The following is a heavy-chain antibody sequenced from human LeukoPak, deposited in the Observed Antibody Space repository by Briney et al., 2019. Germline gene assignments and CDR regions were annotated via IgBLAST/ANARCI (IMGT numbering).Heavy chain of an antibody. CDR2: IDYSAST. D-gene: IGHD2-15*01. J-gene: IGHJ3*02. Sequence: SETLSLTCTVSGGSISSYYWSWIRQPPGKGLEWIGYIDYSASTNYNPSLESRVTISVDTSKNQFSLKLSSVTAADTAVYYCARVRGGSGLNAFDIWGQGTMVTVSS. V-gene: IGHV4-59*08. CDR3: ARVRGGSGLNAFDI. CDR1: GGSISSYY.